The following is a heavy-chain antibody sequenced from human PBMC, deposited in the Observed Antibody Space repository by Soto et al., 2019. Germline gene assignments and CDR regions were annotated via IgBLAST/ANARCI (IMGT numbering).Heavy chain of an antibody. CDR3: ASVGFP. CDR2: IIPMFGTV. V-gene: IGHV1-69*01. J-gene: IGHJ5*02. Sequence: QVQLVQSGAEVRKNGSSVKVSGKASGGTFSSYAISWVRQAPGQGLEWMGGIIPMFGTVKYAQKLQDRVTITADESTSTAYMELSSLSSEDTAMYYCASVGFPWGQGTLVTVSS. D-gene: IGHD1-26*01. CDR1: GGTFSSYA.